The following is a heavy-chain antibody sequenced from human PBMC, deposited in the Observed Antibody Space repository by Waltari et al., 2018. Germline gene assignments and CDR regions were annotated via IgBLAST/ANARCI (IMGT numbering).Heavy chain of an antibody. CDR1: GFTFSSYW. CDR3: AREGSYGVFYYYYYMDV. CDR2: INSDGSST. D-gene: IGHD5-18*01. V-gene: IGHV3-74*01. Sequence: EVQLVESGGGLVQPGGSLRLSCAASGFTFSSYWMHWVRQATGKGLVWVSRINSDGSSTSYADSVKGRFTISRDNAKNTLYLQMNSLRAEDTAVYYCAREGSYGVFYYYYYMDVWGKGTTVTVSS. J-gene: IGHJ6*03.